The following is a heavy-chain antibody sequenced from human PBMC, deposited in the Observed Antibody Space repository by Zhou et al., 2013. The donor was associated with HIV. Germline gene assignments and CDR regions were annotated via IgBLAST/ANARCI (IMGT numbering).Heavy chain of an antibody. V-gene: IGHV1-8*03. Sequence: QVQLLQSGPEVKKPGASVKVSCKASGYTFTNYDINWVRQAPGQGLEWMGWLNPNTDNTGYAHKFQGRVTITGNTSISTAYMKLSSLTSGDTAVYYCTRGTSVAGDFDSWGQGTLVIVSS. D-gene: IGHD6-19*01. CDR2: LNPNTDNT. CDR3: TRGTSVAGDFDS. CDR1: GYTFTNYD. J-gene: IGHJ4*02.